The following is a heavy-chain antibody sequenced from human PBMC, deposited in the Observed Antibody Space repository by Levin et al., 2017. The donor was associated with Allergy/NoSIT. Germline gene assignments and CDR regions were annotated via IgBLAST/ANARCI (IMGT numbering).Heavy chain of an antibody. J-gene: IGHJ6*02. CDR2: IIPIFGTA. D-gene: IGHD3-10*01. Sequence: KISCKASGGTFSSYAISWVRQAPGQGLEWMGGIIPIFGTANYAQKFQGRVTITADESTSTAYMELSSLRSEDTAVYYCAGKYGSGSYFSFVGYYYYGMDVWGQGTTVTVSS. V-gene: IGHV1-69*01. CDR1: GGTFSSYA. CDR3: AGKYGSGSYFSFVGYYYYGMDV.